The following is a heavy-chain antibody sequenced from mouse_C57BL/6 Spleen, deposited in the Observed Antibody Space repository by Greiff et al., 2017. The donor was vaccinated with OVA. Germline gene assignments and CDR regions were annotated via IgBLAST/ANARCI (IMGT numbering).Heavy chain of an antibody. CDR1: GYTFTDYN. J-gene: IGHJ2*01. Sequence: EVQLVESGPELVKPGASVKMSCKASGYTFTDYNMHWVKQSHGKSLEWIGYINPNNGGTSYNQKFKGKATLTVNKSSSTAYMELRSLTSEDSAVYYCARRGDVDYFDYWGQGTTLTVSS. D-gene: IGHD3-3*01. V-gene: IGHV1-22*01. CDR3: ARRGDVDYFDY. CDR2: INPNNGGT.